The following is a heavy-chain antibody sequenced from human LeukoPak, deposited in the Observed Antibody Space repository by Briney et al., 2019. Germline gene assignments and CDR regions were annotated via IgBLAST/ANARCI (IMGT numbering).Heavy chain of an antibody. V-gene: IGHV3-74*01. CDR2: INSDGSST. CDR1: GFTFSSYW. CDR3: ARGASSSWYIYYYYMDV. Sequence: PGGSLRLSCAASGFTFSSYWMHWVHQAPGKGLVWVSRINSDGSSTSYADSVKGRFTISRDNAKNTLYLQMNSLRAEDTAVYYCARGASSSWYIYYYYMDVWGKGTTVTISS. J-gene: IGHJ6*03. D-gene: IGHD6-13*01.